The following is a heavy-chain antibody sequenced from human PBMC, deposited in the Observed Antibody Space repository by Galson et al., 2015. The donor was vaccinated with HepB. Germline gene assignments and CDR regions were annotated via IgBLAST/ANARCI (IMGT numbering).Heavy chain of an antibody. V-gene: IGHV4-59*08. CDR1: GGSISSYY. D-gene: IGHD4-17*01. Sequence: ETLSLTCTVSGGSISSYYWSWIRQPPGKGLEWIGYIYYSGSTNSNPSLKSRVTISVDTSKNQFSLKLSSVTAADTAVYYCARHSHGDYGGGFDYWGQGALVIVSS. CDR2: IYYSGST. J-gene: IGHJ4*02. CDR3: ARHSHGDYGGGFDY.